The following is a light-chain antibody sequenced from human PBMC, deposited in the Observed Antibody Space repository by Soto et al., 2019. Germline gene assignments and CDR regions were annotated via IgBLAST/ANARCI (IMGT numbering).Light chain of an antibody. CDR1: SEDVGGYEY. CDR3: SSYTSSSTLV. V-gene: IGLV2-14*01. Sequence: QSVLTQPASVSGSPGQSITISCSGTSEDVGGYEYVSWYQHHPGKAPKLMISEVSNRPSGLSNRFSASESGSTASLTISGLQAEDEADYYCSSYTSSSTLVFGSGTKSPS. J-gene: IGLJ1*01. CDR2: EVS.